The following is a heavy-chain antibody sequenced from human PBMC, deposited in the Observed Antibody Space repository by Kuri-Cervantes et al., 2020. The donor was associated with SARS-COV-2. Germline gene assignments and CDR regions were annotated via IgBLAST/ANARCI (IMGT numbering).Heavy chain of an antibody. D-gene: IGHD2-15*01. CDR3: ARKIPYCSGGSCYSGWFDP. CDR2: INHSGST. V-gene: IGHV4-34*01. J-gene: IGHJ5*02. Sequence: SQTLSLTCAVYGGSFSSSYWSWIRQPPGKGLEWIGEINHSGSTNYNPSLKSRVTISVDTSKNQFSLKLSSVTAADTAVYYCARKIPYCSGGSCYSGWFDPWGQGTLVTVSS. CDR1: GGSFSSSY.